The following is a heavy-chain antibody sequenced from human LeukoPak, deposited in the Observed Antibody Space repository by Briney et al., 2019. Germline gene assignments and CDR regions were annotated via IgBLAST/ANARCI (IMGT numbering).Heavy chain of an antibody. CDR3: ARAHQPMIVVVPDY. CDR1: GYTFTSYY. J-gene: IGHJ4*02. D-gene: IGHD3-22*01. Sequence: RASVKVSCKASGYTFTSYYMHWVRQAPGQGLEWMGIINPSGGSTSYAQKFQGRVTMTRDTSISTAYMELSRLRSDDTAVYYCARAHQPMIVVVPDYWGQGTLVTVSS. CDR2: INPSGGST. V-gene: IGHV1-46*01.